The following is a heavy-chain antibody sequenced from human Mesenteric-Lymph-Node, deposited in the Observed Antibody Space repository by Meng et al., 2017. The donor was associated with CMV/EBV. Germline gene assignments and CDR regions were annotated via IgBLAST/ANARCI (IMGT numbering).Heavy chain of an antibody. J-gene: IGHJ3*01. Sequence: GGSLRLSCAASGFTFSSYAMDWVRQAPGKGLEWVSTISGSGATTHYADAVKGRFTISRDNSKNNLYLQMNSLRAEDAAVYYCAKPRLIVGTIDWWGQGTMVTVSS. V-gene: IGHV3-23*01. D-gene: IGHD5-12*01. CDR1: GFTFSSYA. CDR3: AKPRLIVGTIDW. CDR2: ISGSGATT.